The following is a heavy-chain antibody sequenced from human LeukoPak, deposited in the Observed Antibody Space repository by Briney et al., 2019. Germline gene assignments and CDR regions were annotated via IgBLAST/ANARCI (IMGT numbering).Heavy chain of an antibody. V-gene: IGHV1-18*04. CDR3: AREEYYYGSGSYYNPRGAFDI. D-gene: IGHD3-10*01. CDR1: GYTFTSYG. J-gene: IGHJ3*02. Sequence: ASVKVSCKASGYTFTSYGISWVRQAPGQGLEWTGWISAYNGNTNYAQKLQGRVTMTTDTSTSTAYMELRSLRSDDTAVYYCAREEYYYGSGSYYNPRGAFDIWGQGTMVTVSS. CDR2: ISAYNGNT.